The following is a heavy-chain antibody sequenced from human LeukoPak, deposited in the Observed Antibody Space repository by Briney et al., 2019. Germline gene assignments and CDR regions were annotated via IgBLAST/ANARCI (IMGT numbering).Heavy chain of an antibody. CDR3: AKDTNEYRNFDS. Sequence: GGSLRLSCAASGFTFSSYWMHWVRQAPGKGLVWVSRINSDGSSTSYADSVKGRFTISRDNAKNTLYLQMNSLRVEDTSIYYCAKDTNEYRNFDSWGQGTLVTVSS. J-gene: IGHJ4*02. CDR1: GFTFSSYW. V-gene: IGHV3-74*01. D-gene: IGHD3-16*02. CDR2: INSDGSST.